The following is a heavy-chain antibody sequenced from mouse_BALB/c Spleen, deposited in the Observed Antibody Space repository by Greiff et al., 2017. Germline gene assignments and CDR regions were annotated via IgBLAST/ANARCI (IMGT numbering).Heavy chain of an antibody. CDR2: INPGSGGT. CDR1: GYAFTNYL. V-gene: IGHV1-54*01. D-gene: IGHD2-1*01. CDR3: ARGGLYGNYDAMDY. Sequence: QVQLKESGAELVRPGTSVKVSCKASGYAFTNYLIEWVKQRPGQGLEWIGVINPGSGGTNYNEKFKGKATLTADKSSSTAYMQLSSLTSDDSAVYFCARGGLYGNYDAMDYWGQGTSVTVSS. J-gene: IGHJ4*01.